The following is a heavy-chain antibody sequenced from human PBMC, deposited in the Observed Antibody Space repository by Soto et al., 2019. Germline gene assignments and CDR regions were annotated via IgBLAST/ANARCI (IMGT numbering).Heavy chain of an antibody. V-gene: IGHV3-23*01. CDR2: IIDSGAST. Sequence: EVQLLESGGGLVQPGGSLRLSCAASGFTFSSCAMGWVRQAPGKGLEWVSDIIDSGASTYYAGSVKGRFTISRDNSNITLYLQMNGLRGEDVALYYCAKGRSFYYYFGLDVRGQGTTVTGSS. CDR3: AKGRSFYYYFGLDV. J-gene: IGHJ6*02. D-gene: IGHD1-26*01. CDR1: GFTFSSCA.